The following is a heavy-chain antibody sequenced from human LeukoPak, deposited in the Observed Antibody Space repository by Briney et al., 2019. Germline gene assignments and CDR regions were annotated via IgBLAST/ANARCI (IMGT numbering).Heavy chain of an antibody. D-gene: IGHD1-26*01. J-gene: IGHJ4*02. CDR3: ARGPWVGAYFDY. V-gene: IGHV4-61*02. CDR1: GGSISSGSYY. CDR2: IYTSGST. Sequence: PSETLSLTCTVSGGSISSGSYYWSWIRQPAGTGLEWLGRIYTSGSTNYNPSLQSRVTIPVDTSKNQFSLKLSSVTAADTAVYYCARGPWVGAYFDYWGQGTLVTVSS.